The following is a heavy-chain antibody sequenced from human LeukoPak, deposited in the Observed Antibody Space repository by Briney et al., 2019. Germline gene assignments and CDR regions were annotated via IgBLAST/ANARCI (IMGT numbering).Heavy chain of an antibody. CDR1: GFTFSSYS. CDR3: ARCPMTGELFGAFDI. D-gene: IGHD3-10*01. Sequence: GGSLRLSCAASGFTFSSYSMNWVRQAPGKGLEWVSYISSSSSTIYYADSVKGRFTISRDNAKNSLYLQMNSLRAEDTAVYYCARCPMTGELFGAFDIWGQGTMVTVSS. J-gene: IGHJ3*02. V-gene: IGHV3-48*01. CDR2: ISSSSSTI.